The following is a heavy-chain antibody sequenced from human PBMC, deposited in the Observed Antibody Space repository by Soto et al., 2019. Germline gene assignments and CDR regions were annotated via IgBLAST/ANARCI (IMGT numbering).Heavy chain of an antibody. CDR1: GFTFSSYA. J-gene: IGHJ6*02. CDR3: ARVECSGGSCWGHYYYYGMDV. CDR2: ISYDGSNK. Sequence: PGGSLRLSCAASGFTFSSYAMHWVRQAPGKGLEWVAVISYDGSNKYYADSVKGRFTISRDNSKNTLYPQMNSLRAEDTAVYYCARVECSGGSCWGHYYYYGMDVWGQGTTVTVSS. D-gene: IGHD2-15*01. V-gene: IGHV3-30-3*01.